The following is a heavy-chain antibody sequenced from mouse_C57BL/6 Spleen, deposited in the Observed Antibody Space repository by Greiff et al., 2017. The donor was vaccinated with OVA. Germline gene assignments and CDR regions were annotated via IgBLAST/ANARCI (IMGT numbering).Heavy chain of an antibody. J-gene: IGHJ2*01. CDR2: IYPGSGST. V-gene: IGHV1-55*01. Sequence: QVQLQQPGAELVKPGASVKMSCKASGYTFTSYWITWVKQRPGQGLEWIGDIYPGSGSTNYNEKFKSKATLTVDTSSSTAYMQLSSLTSEDSAVYYCARTEGIDGSGYFDYWGQGTTLTVSS. CDR3: ARTEGIDGSGYFDY. D-gene: IGHD3-2*02. CDR1: GYTFTSYW.